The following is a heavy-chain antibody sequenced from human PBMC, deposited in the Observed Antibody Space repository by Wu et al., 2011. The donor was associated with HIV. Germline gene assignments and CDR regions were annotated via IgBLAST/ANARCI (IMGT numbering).Heavy chain of an antibody. J-gene: IGHJ6*02. Sequence: QVQLVQSGAEVKKPGASVKVSCKASGYTFTGYYMHWVRQAPGQGLEWMGWINPNSGGTNYAQKFQGRVTITTDESTSTAYMELSSLRSDDTAVYYCARSRYPYYYYAVDVWGQGTTVTVSS. V-gene: IGHV1-2*02. CDR1: GYTFTGYY. CDR2: INPNSGGT. D-gene: IGHD2-2*02. CDR3: ARSRYPYYYYAVDV.